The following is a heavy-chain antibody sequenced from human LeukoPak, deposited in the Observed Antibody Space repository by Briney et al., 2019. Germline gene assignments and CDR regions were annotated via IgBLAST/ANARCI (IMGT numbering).Heavy chain of an antibody. J-gene: IGHJ3*02. CDR1: GFTFSDFS. V-gene: IGHV3-48*01. Sequence: GGSLRLSCVASGFTFSDFSLNWVRQAPGKGLEWISYTGSAIYYADSVKGRFTISRDNAKNSLYLQMNSLRAEDTAVYYCARDHAYAFDIWGQGTLVTVSS. CDR2: TGSAI. CDR3: ARDHAYAFDI. D-gene: IGHD2-2*01.